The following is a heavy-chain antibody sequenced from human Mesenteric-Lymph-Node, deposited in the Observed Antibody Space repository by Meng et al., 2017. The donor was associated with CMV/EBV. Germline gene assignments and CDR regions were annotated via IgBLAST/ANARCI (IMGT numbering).Heavy chain of an antibody. CDR1: GFTFSSYS. Sequence: GGSLRLSCAASGFTFSSYSMNWVRQAPGKGLEWVSSITSSSSHIYYAESVRGRFTISRDNARNSLYLQMNSLRAEDAAMYYCAREAGKYYYGMHVWGQGTTVTVSS. CDR3: AREAGKYYYGMHV. D-gene: IGHD1-1*01. J-gene: IGHJ6*02. CDR2: ITSSSSHI. V-gene: IGHV3-21*01.